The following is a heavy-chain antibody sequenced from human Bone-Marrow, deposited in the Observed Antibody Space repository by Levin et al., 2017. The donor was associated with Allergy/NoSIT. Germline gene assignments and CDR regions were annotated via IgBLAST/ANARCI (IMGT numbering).Heavy chain of an antibody. D-gene: IGHD3-9*01. CDR2: VRTKTYSRTT. V-gene: IGHV3-49*03. J-gene: IGHJ6*02. Sequence: GGSLRLSCRASGFTFGDYPLNWFRQPPGKGPEWVGLVRTKTYSRTTEYAASVKGRLTISRDDSKSIAYLQMNSLKTEDTAVYYCSTVDFDVPFYKYNGIDVWGQWTTVTVSS. CDR3: STVDFDVPFYKYNGIDV. CDR1: GFTFGDYP.